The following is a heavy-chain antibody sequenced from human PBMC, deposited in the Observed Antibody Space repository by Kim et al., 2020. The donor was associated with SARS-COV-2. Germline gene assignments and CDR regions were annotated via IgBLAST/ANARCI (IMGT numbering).Heavy chain of an antibody. D-gene: IGHD3-10*01. Sequence: SETLSLTCAVYGGSFSGYYWSWIRQPPGKGLEWIGEINHSGSTNYNPSLKSRVTISVDTSKNQFSLQLSSVTAADTAVYYCARRGSGSYYGMDVWGQGTT. J-gene: IGHJ6*02. CDR1: GGSFSGYY. V-gene: IGHV4-34*01. CDR2: INHSGST. CDR3: ARRGSGSYYGMDV.